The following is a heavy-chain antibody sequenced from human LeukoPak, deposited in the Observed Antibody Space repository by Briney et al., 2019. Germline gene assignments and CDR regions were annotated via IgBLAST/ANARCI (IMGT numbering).Heavy chain of an antibody. V-gene: IGHV1-69*05. D-gene: IGHD3-9*01. Sequence: GASVKVSCKASGGTFSSYAISWVRQAPGQGLEWMGGIIPIFGTANYAQKFQGRVTITTDESTSTAYMELSSLRSEDTAVYYCASLTGYLYYYMDVWGKGTTVTVSS. CDR3: ASLTGYLYYYMDV. CDR1: GGTFSSYA. CDR2: IIPIFGTA. J-gene: IGHJ6*03.